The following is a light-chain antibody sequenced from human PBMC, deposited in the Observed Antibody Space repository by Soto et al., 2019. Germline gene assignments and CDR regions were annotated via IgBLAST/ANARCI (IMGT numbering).Light chain of an antibody. CDR2: NND. CDR1: SSNIGSNA. J-gene: IGLJ3*02. Sequence: QSVLTQPPSASGTPGPRVSISCSGSSSNIGSNAVNWYQQLPGTAPKLLIYNNDQRPSGVPDRFSGSKSGTSASLAISGPQSDDEADYFCAAWDDSLNGWVFGGGTKVTVL. CDR3: AAWDDSLNGWV. V-gene: IGLV1-44*01.